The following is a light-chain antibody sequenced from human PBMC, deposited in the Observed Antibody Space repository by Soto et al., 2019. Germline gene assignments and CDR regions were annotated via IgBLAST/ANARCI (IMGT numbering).Light chain of an antibody. J-gene: IGKJ2*01. CDR2: GAS. CDR1: QSVSSSN. Sequence: EIVLKQSPGTLSSSPGERATLSCRASQSVSSSNLAWYQQKPGQAPRLLIYGASCRATGIPDRFSGSGSGTDFTLTISRLEPEDFAVYYCQHYGSSPPRSDTFGQGTKLEIK. CDR3: QHYGSSPPRSDT. V-gene: IGKV3-20*01.